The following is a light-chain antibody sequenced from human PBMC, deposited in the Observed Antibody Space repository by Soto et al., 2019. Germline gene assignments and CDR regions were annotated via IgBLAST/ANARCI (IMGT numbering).Light chain of an antibody. CDR3: ISYKTDDTFL. CDR1: SSDIGAYDY. CDR2: EVN. J-gene: IGLJ1*01. Sequence: QSALTQPASLSGSPGQSITISCTGTSSDIGAYDYVSWFQQHPGKAPKLMISEVNNRPSGVSNRFSGSKSGITASLTISGLQADDEAEYFCISYKTDDTFLFGTGTKVTVL. V-gene: IGLV2-14*01.